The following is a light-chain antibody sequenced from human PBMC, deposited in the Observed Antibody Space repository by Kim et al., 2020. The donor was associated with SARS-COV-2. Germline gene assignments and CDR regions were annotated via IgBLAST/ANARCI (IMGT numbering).Light chain of an antibody. CDR1: SSDVGGYNY. V-gene: IGLV2-14*01. J-gene: IGLJ2*01. CDR3: SSYTSSSTL. CDR2: DVS. Sequence: SALTQPASVSGSPGQSITISCTGISSDVGGYNYVSWYQQHPGKAPKLMIYDVSKRPSGVSNRFSGSKSGNTASLTISGLQAEDEADYYCSSYTSSSTLFGGGTQLTVL.